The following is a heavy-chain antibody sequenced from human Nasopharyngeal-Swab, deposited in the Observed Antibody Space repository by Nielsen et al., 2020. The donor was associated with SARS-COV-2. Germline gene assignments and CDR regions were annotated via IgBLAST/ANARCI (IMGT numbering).Heavy chain of an antibody. CDR1: GFTFSSYG. V-gene: IGHV3-30*18. CDR3: AKPHGGATYSPFFNY. CDR2: ISYDGSNK. D-gene: IGHD1-26*01. J-gene: IGHJ4*02. Sequence: GESLKISCAASGFTFSSYGMHWVRQAPGKGLEWVAVISYDGSNKYYADSVKGRFTISRDNSKNTLYLQMNSLRAEDTAVYHCAKPHGGATYSPFFNYWGQGTLVTVSS.